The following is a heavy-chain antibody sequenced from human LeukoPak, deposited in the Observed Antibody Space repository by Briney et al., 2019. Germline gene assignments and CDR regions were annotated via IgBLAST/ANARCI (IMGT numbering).Heavy chain of an antibody. CDR1: GFNLGRFW. D-gene: IGHD6-19*01. V-gene: IGHV3-7*01. CDR2: IRQDGTEK. CDR3: AGLMTVAHIDY. J-gene: IGHJ4*02. Sequence: GGSLRLSCVASGFNLGRFWMSWVRQAPGKRPEWVATIRQDGTEKFYVDSVKGRFSISRDNARNSMYLHMNSLRADDTAVYYCAGLMTVAHIDYWGQGTLVTISS.